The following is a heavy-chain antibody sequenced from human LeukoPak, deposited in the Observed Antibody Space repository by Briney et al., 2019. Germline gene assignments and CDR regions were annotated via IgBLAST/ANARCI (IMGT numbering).Heavy chain of an antibody. J-gene: IGHJ4*02. CDR2: IKSKTDGGTV. CDR1: GFTFSDYR. Sequence: GGSLRLSCAASGFTFSDYRMSWVRQAPGKGLEWVGRIKSKTDGGTVDYAAPVKGRFTISRDDLKNTLYLEMSSLKTEDTAVYYCTKDHGSGSYYFDYWGQGTLVTVSS. CDR3: TKDHGSGSYYFDY. D-gene: IGHD3-10*01. V-gene: IGHV3-15*01.